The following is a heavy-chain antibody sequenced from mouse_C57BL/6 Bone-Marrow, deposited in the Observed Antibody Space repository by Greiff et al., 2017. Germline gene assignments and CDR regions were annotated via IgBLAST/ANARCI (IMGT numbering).Heavy chain of an antibody. CDR1: GFTFTDYY. Sequence: EVMLVESGGGLVQPGGSLSLSCAASGFTFTDYYMSWVRQPPGKALEWLGFIRNKANGYTTEYSASVKGRFTISRDNSQSILYLQMNALRAEDSATDYCARPLYYGSSYDYAMDYWGQGTSVTVSS. J-gene: IGHJ4*01. D-gene: IGHD1-1*01. V-gene: IGHV7-3*01. CDR3: ARPLYYGSSYDYAMDY. CDR2: IRNKANGYTT.